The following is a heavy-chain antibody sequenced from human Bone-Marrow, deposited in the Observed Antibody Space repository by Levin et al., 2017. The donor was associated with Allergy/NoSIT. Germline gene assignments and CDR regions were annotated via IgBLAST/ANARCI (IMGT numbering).Heavy chain of an antibody. Sequence: AGGSLRLSCAASGFTFSSYAMSWVRQAPGKGLEWVSAITGGGTGTYYADSAKGRFTISRDNSKNTLYLQVSSLRAEDTAIYYCAKGGGRYCTTSPSCGQVDYWGQGTLVTVSS. CDR2: ITGGGTGT. CDR1: GFTFSSYA. D-gene: IGHD2-2*01. J-gene: IGHJ4*02. V-gene: IGHV3-23*01. CDR3: AKGGGRYCTTSPSCGQVDY.